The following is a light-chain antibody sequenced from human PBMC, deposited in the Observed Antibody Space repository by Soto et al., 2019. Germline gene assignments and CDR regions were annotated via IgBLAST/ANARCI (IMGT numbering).Light chain of an antibody. V-gene: IGLV1-40*01. CDR3: QSYDSSLSEGV. CDR2: GNS. CDR1: SSNIGAGYD. J-gene: IGLJ2*01. Sequence: QSVLTQPPSVSGAPGQRVTISCTGSSSNIGAGYDVHWYQQLPGTAPKLLIYGNSNRPSGVPDRFSGSKSGTSASLAISGLQADDEADYDCQSYDSSLSEGVFGGGTKLTVL.